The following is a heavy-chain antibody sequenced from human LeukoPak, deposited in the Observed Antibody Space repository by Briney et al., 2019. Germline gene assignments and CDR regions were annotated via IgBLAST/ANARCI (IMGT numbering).Heavy chain of an antibody. J-gene: IGHJ4*02. CDR2: IYTSGST. CDR1: GGSISSSSYY. V-gene: IGHV4-61*02. CDR3: ARDYYCGGDCYSGFDY. Sequence: SETLSLTCTVSGGSISSSSYYWSWIRQPAGKGLEWIGRIYTSGSTNYNPSLKSRVTMSVDTSKNQFSLKLSSVTAADTAVYYCARDYYCGGDCYSGFDYWGQGTLVTVSS. D-gene: IGHD2-21*02.